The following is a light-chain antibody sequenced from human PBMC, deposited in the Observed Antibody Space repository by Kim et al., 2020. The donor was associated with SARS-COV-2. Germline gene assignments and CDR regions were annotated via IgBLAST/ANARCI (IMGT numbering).Light chain of an antibody. J-gene: IGKJ4*01. Sequence: AIQLTQSPSSLSASVGDRVTITCRASQGISSALAWYQQKPGKAPKLLIYDASSLESGVPSRFSGSGSGTDFTLTISSLQPEDFATYYCQQFNSWLTFGGGTKLEI. CDR3: QQFNSWLT. CDR2: DAS. CDR1: QGISSA. V-gene: IGKV1-13*02.